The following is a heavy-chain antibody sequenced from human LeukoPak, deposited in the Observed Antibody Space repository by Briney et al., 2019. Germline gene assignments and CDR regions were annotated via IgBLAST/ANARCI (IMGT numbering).Heavy chain of an antibody. Sequence: SETLSLTCAVYGGSFSGYYWSWIRQPPGEGLEWIGEINHSGSTNYNPSLKSRVTISVDTSKNQFSLKLSSVTAADTAVCYCARGGGGYREWSDPWGQGTLVTVSS. J-gene: IGHJ5*02. D-gene: IGHD2-15*01. CDR2: INHSGST. V-gene: IGHV4-34*01. CDR3: ARGGGGYREWSDP. CDR1: GGSFSGYY.